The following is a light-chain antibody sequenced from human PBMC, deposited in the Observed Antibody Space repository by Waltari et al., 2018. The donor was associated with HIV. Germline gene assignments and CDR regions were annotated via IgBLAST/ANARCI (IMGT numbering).Light chain of an antibody. J-gene: IGLJ2*01. CDR2: EVS. Sequence: QSALTQPASVSGSPGQSITISCTGTSSDVGGYNYVSWYQQHPGKAPKLMIYEVSNRRSVSSHRLFGCRSGNKAATTISGLQAEDEAYYYCSSYKSSSTPVVFGGGTKLTVL. CDR1: SSDVGGYNY. V-gene: IGLV2-14*01. CDR3: SSYKSSSTPVV.